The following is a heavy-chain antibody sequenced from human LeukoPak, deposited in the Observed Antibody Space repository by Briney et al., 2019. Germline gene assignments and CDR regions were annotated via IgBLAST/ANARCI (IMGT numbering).Heavy chain of an antibody. CDR1: GGSFSGYY. CDR3: ARSRLDDYYDSSGYSN. J-gene: IGHJ4*02. Sequence: PSETLSLTCAVYGGSFSGYYWSWIRQPPGKGLEWIGEINHSGSTNYNPSLKSRVTISVDTSKNQFSLKLSSVTAADTAVYYCARSRLDDYYDSSGYSNWGQGTLVTVSS. V-gene: IGHV4-34*01. CDR2: INHSGST. D-gene: IGHD3-22*01.